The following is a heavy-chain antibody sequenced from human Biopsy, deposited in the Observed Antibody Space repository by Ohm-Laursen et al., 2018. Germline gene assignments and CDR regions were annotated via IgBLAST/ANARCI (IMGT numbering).Heavy chain of an antibody. CDR1: GFSFSIYS. J-gene: IGHJ4*02. D-gene: IGHD3-22*01. CDR3: ARDVRPVTMIAEGDFDY. CDR2: ISSSSSYI. V-gene: IGHV3-21*01. Sequence: GSLRLSCTASGFSFSIYSMNWVRQAPGKGLEWVSFISSSSSYIYYADSVKGRFTVSRDNARDSLYLQMNSLRAEDTAVYYCARDVRPVTMIAEGDFDYWGQGSLVTAS.